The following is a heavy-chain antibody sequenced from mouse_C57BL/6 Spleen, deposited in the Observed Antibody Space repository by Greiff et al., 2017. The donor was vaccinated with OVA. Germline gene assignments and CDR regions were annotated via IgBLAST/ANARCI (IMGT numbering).Heavy chain of an antibody. V-gene: IGHV5-17*01. CDR2: ISSGGSTI. CDR1: GFTFSDYG. CDR3: ARRSNYGYFDV. J-gene: IGHJ1*03. D-gene: IGHD2-5*01. Sequence: EVMLVESGGGLVKPGGSLKLSCAASGFTFSDYGMHWVRQAPEKGLEWVAYISSGGSTIYYADTVKGRFTITRDKAKNTLFLQITRLTSEDTAMYCCARRSNYGYFDVWGTGTTVTVSS.